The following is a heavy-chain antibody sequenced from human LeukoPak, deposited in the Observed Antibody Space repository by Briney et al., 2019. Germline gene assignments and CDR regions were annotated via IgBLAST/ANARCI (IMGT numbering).Heavy chain of an antibody. CDR3: ASLMTTVNY. J-gene: IGHJ4*02. Sequence: SETLSLTCAVYGGSFSGYSWSWIRQPPGKGLEWIGEINQSGSTYYNPSLKSRVTISVDTSKNQFSLKLSSVTAADTAVYYCASLMTTVNYWGQGTLVTVSS. V-gene: IGHV4-34*01. CDR2: INQSGST. D-gene: IGHD4-17*01. CDR1: GGSFSGYS.